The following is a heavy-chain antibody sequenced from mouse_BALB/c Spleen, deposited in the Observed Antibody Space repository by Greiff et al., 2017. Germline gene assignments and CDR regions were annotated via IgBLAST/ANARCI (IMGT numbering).Heavy chain of an antibody. CDR1: GFTFSSYA. J-gene: IGHJ1*01. Sequence: EVQLVESGGGLVKPGGSLKLSCAASGFTFSSYAMSWVRQTPEKRLEWVASISSGGSTYYPDSVKGRFTISRDNARNILYLQMSSLRSEDTAMYYCTRVHYGRYFDVWGAGTTVTVSS. CDR2: ISSGGST. CDR3: TRVHYGRYFDV. D-gene: IGHD1-2*01. V-gene: IGHV5-6-5*01.